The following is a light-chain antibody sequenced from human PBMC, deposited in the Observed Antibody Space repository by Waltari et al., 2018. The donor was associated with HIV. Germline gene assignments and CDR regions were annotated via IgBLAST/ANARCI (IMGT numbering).Light chain of an antibody. CDR2: GAS. J-gene: IGKJ5*01. V-gene: IGKV3-20*01. CDR1: QSLSSRY. Sequence: EIVLTQSPGTLSLSPGERATLSCRASQSLSSRYVAGFQQKPGQAPRLLIYGASSRATGIPDRFRGSGSGTDFTLTISRLEPEDFAVYYCQQYGASPFTFGQGTRLEIK. CDR3: QQYGASPFT.